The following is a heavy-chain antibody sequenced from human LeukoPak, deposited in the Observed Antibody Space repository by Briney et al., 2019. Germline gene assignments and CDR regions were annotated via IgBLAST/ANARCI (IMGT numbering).Heavy chain of an antibody. CDR3: ARGTSSSWPTRYFQH. CDR2: IYTSGST. V-gene: IGHV4-61*02. D-gene: IGHD6-13*01. CDR1: GGSISSGSYY. J-gene: IGHJ1*01. Sequence: SQTLSLTCTVSGGSISSGSYYWSWIRQPAGKGLEWIGRIYTSGSTNYNPSLKSRVTISVDTSKNQFSLKLSSVTAADTAVYYCARGTSSSWPTRYFQHWGQGTLVTVSS.